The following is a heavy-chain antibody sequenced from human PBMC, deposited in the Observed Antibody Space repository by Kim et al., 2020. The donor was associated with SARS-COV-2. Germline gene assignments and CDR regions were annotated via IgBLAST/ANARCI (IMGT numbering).Heavy chain of an antibody. CDR1: GGSFSGYY. CDR3: ARRFGGYCSGGSCYSSVYYYYYGMDV. V-gene: IGHV4-34*01. CDR2: INHSGST. D-gene: IGHD2-15*01. J-gene: IGHJ6*02. Sequence: SETLSLTCAVYGGSFSGYYWSWIRQPPGKGLEWIGEINHSGSTNYNPSLKSRVTISVDTSKNQFSLKLSSVTAADTAVYYCARRFGGYCSGGSCYSSVYYYYYGMDVWGQGTTVTVSS.